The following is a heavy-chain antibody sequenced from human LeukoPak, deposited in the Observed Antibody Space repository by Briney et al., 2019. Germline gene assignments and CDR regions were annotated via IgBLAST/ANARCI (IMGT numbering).Heavy chain of an antibody. D-gene: IGHD3-22*01. V-gene: IGHV3-23*01. Sequence: GGSLRLSCAVSGITPSNYGMGWVRQAPGKGLEWVAGISDRGSRANYADSVKGRFTISTDHPKNTLYLQMNSLRAEDTAVYFCAKRGVVIRVILVGFHKEAYYFDSWGQGALVTVSS. CDR2: ISDRGSRA. CDR3: AKRGVVIRVILVGFHKEAYYFDS. CDR1: GITPSNYG. J-gene: IGHJ4*02.